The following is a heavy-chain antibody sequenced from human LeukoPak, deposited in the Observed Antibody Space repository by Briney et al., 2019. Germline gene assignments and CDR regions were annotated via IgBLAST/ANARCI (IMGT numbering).Heavy chain of an antibody. CDR3: ARSTIVGATCLY. CDR2: IIPIFGTA. V-gene: IGHV1-69*05. Sequence: SVKVSCKASGGTFSSYGISWVRQAPGQGLEWMGRIIPIFGTANYAQKFQGRVTITTDKSTSTAYMELSSLRSEDTAVYYCARSTIVGATCLYWGQGTLVTVSS. J-gene: IGHJ4*02. D-gene: IGHD1-26*01. CDR1: GGTFSSYG.